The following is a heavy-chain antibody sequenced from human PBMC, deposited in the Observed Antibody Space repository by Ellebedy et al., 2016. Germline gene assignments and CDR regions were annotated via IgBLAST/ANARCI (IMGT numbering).Heavy chain of an antibody. CDR2: ISGSGSST. V-gene: IGHV3-23*01. CDR1: GFTFSSYA. CDR3: AKPHGYCSSTSCYLRY. D-gene: IGHD2-2*01. Sequence: GGSLRLXXAASGFTFSSYAMSWVRQAPGKGLEWVSAISGSGSSTYYADSVKGRFTISRDNSKNTLFLQMNSLRAEDTAVYYCAKPHGYCSSTSCYLRYWGQGALVTVSS. J-gene: IGHJ4*02.